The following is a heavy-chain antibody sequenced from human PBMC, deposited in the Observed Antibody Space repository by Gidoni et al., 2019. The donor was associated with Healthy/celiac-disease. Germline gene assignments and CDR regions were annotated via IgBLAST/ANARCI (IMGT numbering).Heavy chain of an antibody. V-gene: IGHV5-10-1*01. J-gene: IGHJ4*02. D-gene: IGHD4-17*01. CDR3: ARQTTTVTALAQNDIDY. CDR1: GCSFTSYW. CDR2: IDPSDSYT. Sequence: EVQLVQSGAEVKKPGESLRISCKGSGCSFTSYWISWVRQMPGKGLEWMGRIDPSDSYTNYSPSFQGHVTISADKSISTAYLQWSSLKASDTAMYYCARQTTTVTALAQNDIDYWGQGTLVTVSS.